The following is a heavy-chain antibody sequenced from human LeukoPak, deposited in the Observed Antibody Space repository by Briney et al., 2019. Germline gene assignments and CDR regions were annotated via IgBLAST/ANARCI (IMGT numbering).Heavy chain of an antibody. CDR3: AQSHGSGWYGSGEFDY. J-gene: IGHJ4*02. V-gene: IGHV2-5*01. CDR2: IYWNDDK. Sequence: SGPTLVNPTQTLTLTCTFSGFSLSTSGVGVGWIRQPPGKALEWLALIYWNDDKRYSPSLKSRLTITKDTSKNQVVLTMTNMDPVDTATYYCAQSHGSGWYGSGEFDYWGQGTLVTVSS. D-gene: IGHD6-19*01. CDR1: GFSLSTSGVG.